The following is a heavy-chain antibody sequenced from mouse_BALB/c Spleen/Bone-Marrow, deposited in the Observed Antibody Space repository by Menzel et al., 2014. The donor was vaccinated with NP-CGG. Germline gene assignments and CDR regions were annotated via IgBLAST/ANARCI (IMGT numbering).Heavy chain of an antibody. CDR2: IYPGDGDT. Sequence: QVQLQQSGAELVRPGSSVKTSCKASGYAFSNYWMNWMKQRPGQGLEWIGQIYPGDGDTNYNGEFKGKATLTADKSSNTAYMQLSSLTSEDSAVYFCASRGDYSYSMDYWGQGTSVTVSS. CDR1: GYAFSNYW. J-gene: IGHJ4*01. D-gene: IGHD1-1*01. V-gene: IGHV1-80*01. CDR3: ASRGDYSYSMDY.